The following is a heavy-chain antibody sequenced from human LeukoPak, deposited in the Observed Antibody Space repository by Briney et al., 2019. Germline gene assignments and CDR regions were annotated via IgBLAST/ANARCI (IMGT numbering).Heavy chain of an antibody. CDR3: ARAHDPYYYGSGSYYKVGAFDI. J-gene: IGHJ3*02. CDR1: GGSFSSGGYS. D-gene: IGHD3-10*01. Sequence: SETLSLTCAVYGGSFSSGGYSWSWIRQPPGKGLEWIGYIYHSGSTYYNPSLKSRVTISVDRSKNQFSLKLSSVTAADTAVYYCARAHDPYYYGSGSYYKVGAFDIWGQGTMVTVSS. CDR2: IYHSGST. V-gene: IGHV4-30-2*01.